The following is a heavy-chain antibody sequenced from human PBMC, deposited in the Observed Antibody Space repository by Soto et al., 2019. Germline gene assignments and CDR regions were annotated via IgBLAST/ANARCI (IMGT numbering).Heavy chain of an antibody. V-gene: IGHV4-31*03. D-gene: IGHD6-6*01. CDR1: GGSISSGGYF. CDR3: AREGAAPYYYYGMDV. J-gene: IGHJ6*02. CDR2: IYYSGST. Sequence: QVQLQESGPGLVKPSQTLSLTCTVSGGSISSGGYFWSWIRQHPGKGLEWIGFIYYSGSTYYNPSLKSRVTISEDTSKNQFSLKLSSVTAADTAVYYCAREGAAPYYYYGMDVWGQGTTVTVSS.